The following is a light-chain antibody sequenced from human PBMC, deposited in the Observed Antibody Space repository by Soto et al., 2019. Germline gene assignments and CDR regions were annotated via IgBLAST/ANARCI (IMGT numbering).Light chain of an antibody. CDR2: GAS. CDR3: QQYGSSPIT. Sequence: EIVMTQSPGTLSVSPGEGATLSCRASQSVSGNLAWYQQKPGQAPRLLMYGASNRATGIPDRFSGSGSGTDFTLTISRLEPEDFAVYYCQQYGSSPITFGQGTRLEN. J-gene: IGKJ5*01. CDR1: QSVSGN. V-gene: IGKV3-20*01.